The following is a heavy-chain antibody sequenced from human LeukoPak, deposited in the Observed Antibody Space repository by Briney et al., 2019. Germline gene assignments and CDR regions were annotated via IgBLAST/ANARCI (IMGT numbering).Heavy chain of an antibody. V-gene: IGHV4-34*01. D-gene: IGHD6-13*01. J-gene: IGHJ4*02. CDR3: VRCLTGPMEAAAGRVALGY. CDR1: RWSFSSYY. CDR2: IHHSGSI. Sequence: PSETLSLTCAVYRWSFSSYYLTWIRQSPGKGLDWIGEIHHSGSINYNPSLKSRVTISLDTSKNHFSLELSSVTAADTAVNYCVRCLTGPMEAAAGRVALGYWGQGTLVTVSS.